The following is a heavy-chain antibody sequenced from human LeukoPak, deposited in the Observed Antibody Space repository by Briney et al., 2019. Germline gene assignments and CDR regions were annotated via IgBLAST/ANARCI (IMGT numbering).Heavy chain of an antibody. V-gene: IGHV3-7*05. J-gene: IGHJ4*02. CDR3: ARHWWDSSGSYHFDY. CDR1: RFMFSRCW. D-gene: IGHD6-19*01. Sequence: RGSRSLPCAAYRFMFSRCWMSWPRQATGKGLEWVANIKQDGGEIYYVASVKGRFTVTRDNAKYSQSLQMNSLRADDTAVDYCARHWWDSSGSYHFDYWGQGTLVTVSS. CDR2: IKQDGGEI.